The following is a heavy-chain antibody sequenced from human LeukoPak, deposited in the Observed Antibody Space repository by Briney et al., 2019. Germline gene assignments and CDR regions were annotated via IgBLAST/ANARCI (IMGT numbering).Heavy chain of an antibody. CDR1: GYTFTSYA. V-gene: IGHV7-4-1*02. CDR3: ARDSCSSTSCYPWFDP. CDR2: INTNTGNP. Sequence: ASVKVSCKASGYTFTSYAMNWVRQAPGQGLEWMGWINTNTGNPTYAQGSKGRFVFSLDTSVSTAHLQISSLKAEDTAVYYCARDSCSSTSCYPWFDPWGQGTLVTVSS. J-gene: IGHJ5*02. D-gene: IGHD2-2*01.